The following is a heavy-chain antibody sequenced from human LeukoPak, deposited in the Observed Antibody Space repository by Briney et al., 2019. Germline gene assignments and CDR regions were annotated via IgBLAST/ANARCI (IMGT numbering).Heavy chain of an antibody. CDR3: ARGLLLWFGELLADY. V-gene: IGHV3-33*01. Sequence: GRSLRLSCAASGFTFSSYGMHWVRQAPGKGLEWVAVIWYDGSNKYYADSVKGRFTISRDNSKNTLYLQMNSLRAEDTAVYYCARGLLLWFGELLADYWGQGTLVTVSS. J-gene: IGHJ4*02. D-gene: IGHD3-10*01. CDR1: GFTFSSYG. CDR2: IWYDGSNK.